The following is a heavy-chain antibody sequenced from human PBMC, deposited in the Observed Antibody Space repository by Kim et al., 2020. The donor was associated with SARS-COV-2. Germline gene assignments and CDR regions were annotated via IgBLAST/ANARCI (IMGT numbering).Heavy chain of an antibody. Sequence: SVKVSCKASGGTFSSYAISWVRQAPGQGLEWMGGIIPIFGTANYAQKFQGRVTITADESTSTAYMELSSLRSEDTAVYYCARDQYGSMTTVTMLWFDPWGQGTLVTVSS. CDR1: GGTFSSYA. V-gene: IGHV1-69*13. J-gene: IGHJ5*02. D-gene: IGHD4-17*01. CDR2: IIPIFGTA. CDR3: ARDQYGSMTTVTMLWFDP.